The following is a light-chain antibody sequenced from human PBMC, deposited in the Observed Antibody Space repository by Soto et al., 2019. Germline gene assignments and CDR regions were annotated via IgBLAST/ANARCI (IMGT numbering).Light chain of an antibody. CDR2: DVT. Sequence: QSALTQPRSVSGSPGQSVTISCTGTNSDVGGYNYVSWYQHHPGKAPKLLIYDVTKRPSGVPGRFSGSKSGNTASLTISGLQAEDEADYYCCSSYGGSYSYVFGTGTKVTVL. J-gene: IGLJ1*01. V-gene: IGLV2-11*01. CDR3: CSSYGGSYSYV. CDR1: NSDVGGYNY.